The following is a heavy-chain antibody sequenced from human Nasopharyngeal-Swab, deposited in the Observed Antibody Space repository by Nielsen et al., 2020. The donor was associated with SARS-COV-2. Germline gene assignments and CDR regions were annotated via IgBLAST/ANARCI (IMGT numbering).Heavy chain of an antibody. J-gene: IGHJ4*02. CDR1: GFTFSSYG. D-gene: IGHD5-24*01. V-gene: IGHV3-30*18. Sequence: GESLKISCAASGFTFSSYGMHWVRQAPGKGLEWVAVISYDGSNKYYADSVKGRFTISRDNSKNTQYLQMNSLRAEDTAVYYCAKAWLPTYWGQGTLVTVSS. CDR3: AKAWLPTY. CDR2: ISYDGSNK.